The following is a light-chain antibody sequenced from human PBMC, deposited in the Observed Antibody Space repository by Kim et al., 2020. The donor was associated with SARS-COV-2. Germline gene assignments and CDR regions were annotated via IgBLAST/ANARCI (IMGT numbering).Light chain of an antibody. Sequence: VAWGQTVRITCQGDSRRSYYATWYQQKPGQAPILVIYGKNNRPSGSPDRFSGYSAGNTASLTITGTQAGDEADYYCNSRDSNDNVVFGGGTQLTVL. CDR2: GKN. CDR3: NSRDSNDNVV. J-gene: IGLJ2*01. V-gene: IGLV3-19*01. CDR1: SRRSYY.